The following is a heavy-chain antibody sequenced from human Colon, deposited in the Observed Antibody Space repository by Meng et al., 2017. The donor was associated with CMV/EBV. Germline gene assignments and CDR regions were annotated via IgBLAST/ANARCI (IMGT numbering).Heavy chain of an antibody. Sequence: SGGPFSSYAISWVRQAPGQGLEWMGGIIPIFGTANYAQKFQGRVTITTDESTSTAYMELSSLRSEDTAVYYCARSRVYDSSGYYGSDYWGQGTLVTVSS. CDR2: IIPIFGTA. CDR3: ARSRVYDSSGYYGSDY. CDR1: GGPFSSYA. J-gene: IGHJ4*02. D-gene: IGHD3-22*01. V-gene: IGHV1-69*05.